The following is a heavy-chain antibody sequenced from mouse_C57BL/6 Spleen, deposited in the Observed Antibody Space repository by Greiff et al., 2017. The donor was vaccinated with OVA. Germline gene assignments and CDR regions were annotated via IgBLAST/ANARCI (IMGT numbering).Heavy chain of an antibody. CDR1: GYTFTDYE. V-gene: IGHV1-15*01. D-gene: IGHD1-1*01. CDR3: TRPFTTVVEDYYAMDY. Sequence: QVQLKQSGAELVRPGASVTLSCKASGYTFTDYEMHWVKQTPVHGLEWIGAIYPETGGTAYNQKFKGKAILTADKSSSTAYMELRSLTSEDSAVYYCTRPFTTVVEDYYAMDYWGQGTSVTVSS. CDR2: IYPETGGT. J-gene: IGHJ4*01.